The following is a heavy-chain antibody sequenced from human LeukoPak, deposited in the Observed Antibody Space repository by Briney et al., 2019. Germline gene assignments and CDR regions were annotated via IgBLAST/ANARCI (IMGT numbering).Heavy chain of an antibody. V-gene: IGHV3-21*04. CDR3: AKVAASDVWSSCDS. CDR1: GFTFSSYS. J-gene: IGHJ5*01. D-gene: IGHD6-13*01. CDR2: ISSSSSYI. Sequence: GGSLRLSCAASGFTFSSYSMNWVRQAPGKGLEWVSSISSSSSYIYYAESVKGRFTISRDNSKNALYLQMPSLKAEDTAVYYCAKVAASDVWSSCDSWGQGTLVTVSS.